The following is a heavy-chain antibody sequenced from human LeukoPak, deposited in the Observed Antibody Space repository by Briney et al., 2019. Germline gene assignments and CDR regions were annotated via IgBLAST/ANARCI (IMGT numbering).Heavy chain of an antibody. CDR2: IYYSGST. J-gene: IGHJ4*02. CDR3: AREFQPDYYDSSGLDY. D-gene: IGHD3-22*01. CDR1: GGSISSSSYY. V-gene: IGHV4-39*07. Sequence: SETLSLTCTVSGGSISSSSYYWGWIRQPPGKGLEWIGSIYYSGSTYYNPSLKSRVTISVDTSKNQFSLKLSSVTAADTAVYYCAREFQPDYYDSSGLDYWGQGTLVTVSS.